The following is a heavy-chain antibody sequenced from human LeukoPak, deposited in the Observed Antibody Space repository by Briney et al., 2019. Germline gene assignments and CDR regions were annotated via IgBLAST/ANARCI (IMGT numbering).Heavy chain of an antibody. Sequence: GGSLRLSCEVSGFTFGSYAMSWVRQAPGKGLEWVSGIRDSGGNTWYADSVKGRFTISRDNSVNTLYLQMNSLRREDTAVYYCAKLVGRSITWALDIWGQGTMVTVSS. CDR2: IRDSGGNT. V-gene: IGHV3-23*01. D-gene: IGHD2-15*01. CDR3: AKLVGRSITWALDI. CDR1: GFTFGSYA. J-gene: IGHJ3*02.